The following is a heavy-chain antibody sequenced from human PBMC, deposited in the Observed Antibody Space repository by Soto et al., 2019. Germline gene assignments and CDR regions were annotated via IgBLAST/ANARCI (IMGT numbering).Heavy chain of an antibody. CDR1: GFTFSTYW. D-gene: IGHD4-17*01. J-gene: IGHJ4*02. CDR3: STAISTPFSNFDY. CDR2: IKEDASEE. V-gene: IGHV3-7*01. Sequence: EVQLVQSGGDLVQPGGSLRLSCVASGFTFSTYWMTWVRQAPGMGLEWVAGIKEDASEELYVDSVKGRFSVSRDNAKNSLYLQLNTLSAEATAVYSCSTAISTPFSNFDYWGQGSLVTVSS.